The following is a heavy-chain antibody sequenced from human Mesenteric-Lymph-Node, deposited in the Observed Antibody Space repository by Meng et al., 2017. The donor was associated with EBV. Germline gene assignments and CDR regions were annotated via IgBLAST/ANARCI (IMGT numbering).Heavy chain of an antibody. CDR3: AGAGNTLVQGVSKD. CDR2: LYYSGNT. J-gene: IGHJ4*02. D-gene: IGHD3-10*01. Sequence: QVQLQESGPGLVQPSETLSVTCTVSGGSVSSNTYYWSWIRQPPGKGLEWLAYLYYSGNTNYNPSLKSRGTVSVDTSKNQFSLKLTSVTAADTAVYYCAGAGNTLVQGVSKDWCQGTLVTVSA. V-gene: IGHV4-61*01. CDR1: GGSVSSNTYY.